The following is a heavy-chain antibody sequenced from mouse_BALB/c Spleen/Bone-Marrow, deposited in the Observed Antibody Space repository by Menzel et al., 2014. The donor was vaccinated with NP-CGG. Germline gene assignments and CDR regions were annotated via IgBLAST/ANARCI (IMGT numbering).Heavy chain of an antibody. Sequence: EVQLVESGGGLVQPGGSLRLSCATSGFTFTDYYMNWVRQPPGKALEWLGFIRNKANGYTTEYSASVKGRFTISRDNSQSILYLQMNTLRAEDSATCYCARDKGSVFFDYWGQGTTLTVSS. CDR2: IRNKANGYTT. J-gene: IGHJ2*01. CDR1: GFTFTDYY. V-gene: IGHV7-3*02. D-gene: IGHD1-3*01. CDR3: ARDKGSVFFDY.